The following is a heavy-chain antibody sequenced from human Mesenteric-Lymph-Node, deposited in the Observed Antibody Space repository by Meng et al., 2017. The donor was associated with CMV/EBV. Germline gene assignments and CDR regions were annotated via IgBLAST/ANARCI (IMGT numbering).Heavy chain of an antibody. D-gene: IGHD2-15*01. Sequence: LSLTGAASGFTFDDYGMSWVRQVPGKGLEWVSGINWIGGDTGYADSVKGRFIISRDNAKNSLYLQMNSLRAEDTALYYCARDRGYCSGDSCPTPYYYGMDVWGQGTTVTVSS. CDR1: GFTFDDYG. CDR2: INWIGGDT. V-gene: IGHV3-20*04. J-gene: IGHJ6*02. CDR3: ARDRGYCSGDSCPTPYYYGMDV.